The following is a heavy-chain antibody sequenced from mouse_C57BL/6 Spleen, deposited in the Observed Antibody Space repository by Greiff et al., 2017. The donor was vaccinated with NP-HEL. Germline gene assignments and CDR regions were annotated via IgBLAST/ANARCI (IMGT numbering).Heavy chain of an antibody. D-gene: IGHD1-1*01. Sequence: QVQLQQSGAELVKPGASVKMSCKASGYTFTSYWITWVKQRPEQGLEWIGDIYPGSGSTNYNEKFKSKATLTVDTSSSTAYMQLSSLTSEDSAVYYCARNYGSSPHWYFDVWGTGTTVTVSS. CDR1: GYTFTSYW. J-gene: IGHJ1*03. CDR3: ARNYGSSPHWYFDV. CDR2: IYPGSGST. V-gene: IGHV1-55*01.